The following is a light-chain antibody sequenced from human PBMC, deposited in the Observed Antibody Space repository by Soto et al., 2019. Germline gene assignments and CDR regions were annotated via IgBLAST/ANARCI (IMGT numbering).Light chain of an antibody. Sequence: EIVLTQSPVTLSLSPGERATLSCRASQSVRSYLAWYQQKPGQAPRLLSYDASSRAACIPTRFSGSGSGTDFTLTISSLEPEDFALYYCQQRSDWPSTFGGGTKVEIK. J-gene: IGKJ4*01. V-gene: IGKV3-11*01. CDR2: DAS. CDR1: QSVRSY. CDR3: QQRSDWPST.